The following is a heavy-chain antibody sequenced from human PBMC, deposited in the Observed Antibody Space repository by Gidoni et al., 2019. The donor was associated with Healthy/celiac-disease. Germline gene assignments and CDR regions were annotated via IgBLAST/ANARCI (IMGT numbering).Heavy chain of an antibody. Sequence: QVQLQASGPGLVKPSETLSLTCTVSGGSVSSGSYYWSWIRQPPGKGLEWIGYIYYSGSTNYNPSLKSRVTISVDTSKNQFSLKLSSVTAADTAVYYCARDSRITMIVPQTDYYYYGMDVWGQGTTVTVSS. J-gene: IGHJ6*02. CDR2: IYYSGST. V-gene: IGHV4-61*01. CDR1: GGSVSSGSYY. CDR3: ARDSRITMIVPQTDYYYYGMDV. D-gene: IGHD3-22*01.